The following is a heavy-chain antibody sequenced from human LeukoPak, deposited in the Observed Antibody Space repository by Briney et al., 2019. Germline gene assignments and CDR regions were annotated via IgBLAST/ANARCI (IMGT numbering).Heavy chain of an antibody. CDR1: GGSITSGGYY. CDR2: IYYSGST. D-gene: IGHD1-26*01. CDR3: ARLSDDSGSYFDY. V-gene: IGHV4-31*03. J-gene: IGHJ4*02. Sequence: SQTLSLTCTVSGGSITSGGYYWSWIRQHPGKGLDGIGYIYYSGSTYSNPSLQSRVTISVATSKNQLSLTLSSVTAAATAVYYCARLSDDSGSYFDYWGQGTLVTVSS.